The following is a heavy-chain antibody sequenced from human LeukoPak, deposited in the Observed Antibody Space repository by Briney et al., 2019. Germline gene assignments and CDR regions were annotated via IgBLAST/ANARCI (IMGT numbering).Heavy chain of an antibody. CDR3: ARAEGYSGYVQYAFDI. V-gene: IGHV1-69*13. J-gene: IGHJ3*02. D-gene: IGHD5-12*01. CDR2: IIPIFGTA. Sequence: GASVKVSCKASGGTFSSYAISWVRQAPGQGLEWMGGIIPIFGTANYARKFQGRVTITADESTSTAYMELSSLRSEDTAVYYCARAEGYSGYVQYAFDIWGQGTMVTASS. CDR1: GGTFSSYA.